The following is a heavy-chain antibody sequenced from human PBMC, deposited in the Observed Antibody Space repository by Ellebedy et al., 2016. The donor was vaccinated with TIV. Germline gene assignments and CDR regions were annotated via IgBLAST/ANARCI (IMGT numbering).Heavy chain of an antibody. V-gene: IGHV3-7*01. Sequence: GESLKISCAASGFTFSSYWMSWVRQAPGKGLEWVANIKQDGSEKYYVDSVKGRFTISRDNAKNSLYLQMNSLRTEDTAVYYCARDLPGIVERTPPGDYWGQGTLVTVSS. CDR1: GFTFSSYW. D-gene: IGHD1-26*01. CDR2: IKQDGSEK. CDR3: ARDLPGIVERTPPGDY. J-gene: IGHJ4*02.